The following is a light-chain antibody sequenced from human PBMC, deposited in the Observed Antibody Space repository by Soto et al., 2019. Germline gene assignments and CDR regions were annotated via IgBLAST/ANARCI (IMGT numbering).Light chain of an antibody. Sequence: EIVLTQSPATLSLSTGERVTLSCGASQTVRSRCVAWYQQKPGLAPRLLIYDASSRATGIPDRFSGSGSGTDFTLTISRLEPEDFAVHYCQQYRTSPQTFGQGTKVEFK. J-gene: IGKJ1*01. V-gene: IGKV3D-20*01. CDR3: QQYRTSPQT. CDR2: DAS. CDR1: QTVRSRC.